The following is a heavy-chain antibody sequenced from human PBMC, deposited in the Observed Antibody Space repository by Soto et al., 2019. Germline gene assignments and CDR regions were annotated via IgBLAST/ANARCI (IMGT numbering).Heavy chain of an antibody. J-gene: IGHJ4*02. CDR1: GGSFSDYY. Sequence: QVQLQQWGAGLLKPSETLSLTCAFSGGSFSDYYWVLIRQPPGKGLEWIGEISHSGGTNFNPSLKSRVTISIDTSKNHFSLKLNSVTAADTAVYYCARDRKGYSSTWYVDWGQGTLVTVSS. V-gene: IGHV4-34*02. D-gene: IGHD6-13*01. CDR3: ARDRKGYSSTWYVD. CDR2: ISHSGGT.